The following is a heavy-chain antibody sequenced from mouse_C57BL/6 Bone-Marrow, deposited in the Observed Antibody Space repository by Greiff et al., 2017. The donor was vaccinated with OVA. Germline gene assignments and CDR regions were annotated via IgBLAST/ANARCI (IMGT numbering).Heavy chain of an antibody. CDR3: TTSYYSNFAWFAY. CDR2: IYPGNSDT. Sequence: EVQLQQSGTVLARPGASVKMSCKTSGYTFTSYWMHWVKQRPGQGLEWIGAIYPGNSDTSYNQKFKGKAKLTAVTSASTAYMELSSLTNEDSAVYYCTTSYYSNFAWFAYWGQGTLVTVSA. V-gene: IGHV1-5*01. J-gene: IGHJ3*01. D-gene: IGHD2-5*01. CDR1: GYTFTSYW.